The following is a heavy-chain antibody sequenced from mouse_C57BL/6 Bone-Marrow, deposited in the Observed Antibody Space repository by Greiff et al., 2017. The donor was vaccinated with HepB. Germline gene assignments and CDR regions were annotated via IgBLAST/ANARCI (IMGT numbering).Heavy chain of an antibody. CDR1: GYTFTSYT. J-gene: IGHJ3*01. D-gene: IGHD3-3*01. V-gene: IGHV1-4*01. Sequence: QVQLQQSGAELARPGASVKMSCKASGYTFTSYTMHWVKQRPGQGLEWIGYINPSSGYTKYNQKFKDKATLTADKSSSTSYMQLSSLTSEDSAVYYCAKLPGTGFAYWGQGILVTVSA. CDR3: AKLPGTGFAY. CDR2: INPSSGYT.